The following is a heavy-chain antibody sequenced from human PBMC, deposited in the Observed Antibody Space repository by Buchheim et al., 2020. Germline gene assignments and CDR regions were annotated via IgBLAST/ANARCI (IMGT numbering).Heavy chain of an antibody. CDR1: GFTFSSYS. V-gene: IGHV3-48*02. J-gene: IGHJ4*02. D-gene: IGHD3-22*01. CDR3: AKGFDYYDSSGPVEY. CDR2: ISSSSSTI. Sequence: VQLVESGGGVVQPGRSLRLSCAASGFTFSSYSMNWVRQAPGKGLEWVSYISSSSSTIYYADSVKGRFTISRDNAKNSLYLQMNSLRDEDTAVYYCAKGFDYYDSSGPVEYWGQGTL.